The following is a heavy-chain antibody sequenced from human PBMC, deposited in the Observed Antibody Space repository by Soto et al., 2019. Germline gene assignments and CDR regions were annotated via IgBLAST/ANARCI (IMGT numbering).Heavy chain of an antibody. Sequence: EVQLVESGGGLVQPGGSLRLSCAASGFTISTYWMEWVRQAPGKGLVWVSRINHDATSTMYVDSVRGRFTISRDNAKNTLYLEMNRLTDDATAVYYCARFSSGWSPHGMDVWGQGTTVIVSS. V-gene: IGHV3-74*03. CDR3: ARFSSGWSPHGMDV. D-gene: IGHD6-19*01. J-gene: IGHJ6*02. CDR2: INHDATST. CDR1: GFTISTYW.